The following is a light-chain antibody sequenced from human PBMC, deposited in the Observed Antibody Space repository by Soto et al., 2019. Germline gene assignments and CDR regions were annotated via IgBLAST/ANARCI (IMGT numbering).Light chain of an antibody. J-gene: IGKJ5*01. Sequence: PGERATLSCRASHSVSSSYLTWYQQKPGQAXRLLIXGXXXXXXXXXXRXSGSGSGTQFTLTISSLQSEDFAVYYCQQYNNWPITFGQGTRLENK. CDR3: QQYNNWPIT. CDR2: GXX. V-gene: IGKV3-15*01. CDR1: HSVSSSY.